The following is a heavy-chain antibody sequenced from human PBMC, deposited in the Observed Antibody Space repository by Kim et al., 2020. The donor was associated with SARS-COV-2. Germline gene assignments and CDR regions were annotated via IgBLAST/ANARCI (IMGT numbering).Heavy chain of an antibody. CDR1: GFTFSSYA. Sequence: GGSLRLSCAASGFTFSSYAMSWVRQAPGKGLEWVSAISGSGGSTYYADSVKGRFTISRDNSKNTLYLQMNSLRAEDTAVYYCAKAPPKARSGTKAAFDIWGQGTMVTVSS. D-gene: IGHD1-26*01. CDR3: AKAPPKARSGTKAAFDI. V-gene: IGHV3-23*01. CDR2: ISGSGGST. J-gene: IGHJ3*02.